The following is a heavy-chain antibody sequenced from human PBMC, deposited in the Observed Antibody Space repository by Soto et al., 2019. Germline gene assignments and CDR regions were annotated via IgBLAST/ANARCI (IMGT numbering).Heavy chain of an antibody. CDR3: ASARQGGYSYRVDY. CDR1: GFTFSSYS. CDR2: ISSSSSTI. V-gene: IGHV3-48*01. J-gene: IGHJ4*02. D-gene: IGHD3-16*02. Sequence: GGSLRLSCAASGFTFSSYSMNWVRQAPGKGLEWVSYISSSSSTIYYADSVKGRFTISRDNAKNSLYLQMNSLRAEDTAVYYCASARQGGYSYRVDYWGQGTLVTVSS.